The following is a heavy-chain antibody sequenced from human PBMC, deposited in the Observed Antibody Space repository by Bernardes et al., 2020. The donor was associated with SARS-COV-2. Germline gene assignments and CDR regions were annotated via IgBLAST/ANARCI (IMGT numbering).Heavy chain of an antibody. CDR2: IGTAGDT. D-gene: IGHD4-4*01. CDR1: GFMFSNFD. CDR3: TRATTDSYFSAMDV. J-gene: IGHJ6*02. V-gene: IGHV3-13*01. Sequence: GGSLRLSCAGAGFMFSNFDMHWVRQAAGKGLEWVSTIGTAGDTYYAASVKGRFTTSRGNAKNSFYLQMNSLRAEDTAVYFCTRATTDSYFSAMDVWSLGTTVTVYS.